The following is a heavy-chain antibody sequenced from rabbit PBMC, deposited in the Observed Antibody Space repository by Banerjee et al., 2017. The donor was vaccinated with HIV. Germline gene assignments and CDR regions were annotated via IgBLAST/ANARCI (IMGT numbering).Heavy chain of an antibody. D-gene: IGHD4-1*01. CDR1: GIDFSSYG. J-gene: IGHJ4*01. Sequence: QSLEESGGGLVKPEGSLTLTCTASGIDFSSYGISWVRMAPGKGLEWIACIIVGYDDTAYASWAKGRFTISKASSTTVTLQMTSLTAADTATYFCARGLAGVIGWKFGLWGPGTLVTVS. CDR3: ARGLAGVIGWKFGL. V-gene: IGHV1S40*01. CDR2: IIVGYDDT.